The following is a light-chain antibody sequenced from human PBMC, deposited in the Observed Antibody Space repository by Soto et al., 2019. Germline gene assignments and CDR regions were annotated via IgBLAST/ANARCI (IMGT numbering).Light chain of an antibody. CDR3: SSYTSRSTLVA. Sequence: QSVLTQPASVSGSPGQSITMSCTGSTSDFGDDKYVSWYQQQPGKGPNLLIYGVTNRPSGVSDRFSGSKSGNTASLTISRLQTEDEADYYCSSYTSRSTLVAFGGGTQLTVL. J-gene: IGLJ2*01. CDR2: GVT. V-gene: IGLV2-14*01. CDR1: TSDFGDDKY.